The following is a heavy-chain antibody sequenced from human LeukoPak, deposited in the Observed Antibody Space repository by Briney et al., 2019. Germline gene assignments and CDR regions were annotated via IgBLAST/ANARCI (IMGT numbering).Heavy chain of an antibody. D-gene: IGHD3-3*01. CDR2: ISAYNGNT. CDR1: GYTFTSYG. J-gene: IGHJ5*02. V-gene: IGHV1-18*01. CDR3: AREPTPYDFWSGYYWVGWFDP. Sequence: AASVKVSCKASGYTFTSYGISWVRQAPGQGLEWMGWISAYNGNTNYAQKLQGRVTMNTDTSTSTAYMELRSLRSDDTAVYYCAREPTPYDFWSGYYWVGWFDPWGQGTLVTVSS.